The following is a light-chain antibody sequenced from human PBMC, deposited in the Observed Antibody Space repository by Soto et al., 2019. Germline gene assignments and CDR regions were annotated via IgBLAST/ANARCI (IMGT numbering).Light chain of an antibody. Sequence: EIVLTQSPATLSLSPGERATLSCRASQSVGSYLAWYQQKPGQAPRLLIYDAFNRATGIPARFSGSGSGTDFTLTISSREPEDFAVYYCQQRSNWPPVTFGGGTKVEIK. V-gene: IGKV3-11*01. CDR2: DAF. CDR3: QQRSNWPPVT. CDR1: QSVGSY. J-gene: IGKJ4*01.